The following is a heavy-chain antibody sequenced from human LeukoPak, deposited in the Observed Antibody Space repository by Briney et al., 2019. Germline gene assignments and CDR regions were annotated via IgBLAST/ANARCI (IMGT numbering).Heavy chain of an antibody. J-gene: IGHJ5*02. CDR3: TKEGLDSGNYFSGWFDP. CDR2: ISYDGTTE. D-gene: IGHD3-10*01. Sequence: GGSLRLSCAASGFTFRNYGMHWVRQAPGKGLEWVAVISYDGTTEYYAGSVKGRFTISRDNSKNTLYLQMNSLRPEDTAVYYCTKEGLDSGNYFSGWFDPWGQGTLVTVSS. V-gene: IGHV3-30*18. CDR1: GFTFRNYG.